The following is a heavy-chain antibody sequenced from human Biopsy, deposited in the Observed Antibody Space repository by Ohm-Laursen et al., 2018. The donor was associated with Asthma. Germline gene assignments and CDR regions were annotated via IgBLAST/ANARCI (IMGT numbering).Heavy chain of an antibody. CDR2: ISSGSGST. J-gene: IGHJ6*02. D-gene: IGHD1-26*01. CDR3: AKDKVGAANSYQYGMDV. V-gene: IGHV3-23*01. CDR1: GFTVSNFA. Sequence: SLRLSCTASGFTVSNFAMNWVRQAPGQGLEWVSVISSGSGSTYYADSVKGRFTISRDTSMNTLYLQMNSLRAEDTAVYYCAKDKVGAANSYQYGMDVWGQGTTVTVSS.